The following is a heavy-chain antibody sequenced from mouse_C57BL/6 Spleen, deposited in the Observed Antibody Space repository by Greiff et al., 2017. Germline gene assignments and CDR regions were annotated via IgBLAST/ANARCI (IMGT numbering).Heavy chain of an antibody. J-gene: IGHJ4*01. CDR1: GYTFTSYG. CDR3: AREGDYYYGSSPYAMDY. V-gene: IGHV1-81*01. D-gene: IGHD1-1*01. Sequence: QVQLQQSGAELARPGASVKLSCKASGYTFTSYGISWVKQRTGQGLEWIGEIYPRSGNTYYNEKFKGKATLTADKSSSPAYMELRSLTSEDSAVYFCAREGDYYYGSSPYAMDYWGQGTSVTVSS. CDR2: IYPRSGNT.